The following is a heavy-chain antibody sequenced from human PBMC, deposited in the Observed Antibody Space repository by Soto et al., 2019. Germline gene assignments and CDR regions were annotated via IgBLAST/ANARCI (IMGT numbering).Heavy chain of an antibody. Sequence: GGPLRLSCSASGFHCSGYAMHWVSTAPGKGLEYVSAISSNGGSTYYADSVKGRFTISRDNSKNTLYLQMSSLRAEDTAVYYCVKTYDFWSGYYYYGMDVWGQGTTVSVSS. D-gene: IGHD3-3*01. CDR3: VKTYDFWSGYYYYGMDV. J-gene: IGHJ6*02. CDR2: ISSNGGST. V-gene: IGHV3-64D*06. CDR1: GFHCSGYA.